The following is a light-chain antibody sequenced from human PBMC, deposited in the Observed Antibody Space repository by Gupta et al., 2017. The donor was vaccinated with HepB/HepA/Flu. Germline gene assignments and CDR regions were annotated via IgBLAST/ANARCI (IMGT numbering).Light chain of an antibody. V-gene: IGKV1-5*03. Sequence: DIHMHQSPSTLSASVGDRVTINCRASHSISDWLAWYQQKPGKAPTLLIYKASTLERGVPSRFRGSGSGSGTEFTLTISSLQPDDVATYYCQQYNSDSLTFGGGTKVEI. CDR3: QQYNSDSLT. CDR1: HSISDW. J-gene: IGKJ4*01. CDR2: KAS.